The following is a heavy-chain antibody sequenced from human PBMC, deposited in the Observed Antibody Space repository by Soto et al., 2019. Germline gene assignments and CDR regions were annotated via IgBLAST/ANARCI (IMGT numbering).Heavy chain of an antibody. CDR3: ARGRPNLLRYFVWLLPIPLFTY. CDR2: IYYSGST. CDR1: GGSISSYY. D-gene: IGHD3-9*01. V-gene: IGHV4-59*12. Sequence: PSETLSLTCTVSGGSISSYYWGWIRQPPGKGLEWIGYIYYSGSTNYNPSLKSRVTISVDTSKNQFSLKLSSVTAADTAVYYCARGRPNLLRYFVWLLPIPLFTYWAQGTLVPASS. J-gene: IGHJ4*02.